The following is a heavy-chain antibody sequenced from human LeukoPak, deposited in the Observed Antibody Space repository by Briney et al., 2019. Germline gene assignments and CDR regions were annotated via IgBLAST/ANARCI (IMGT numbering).Heavy chain of an antibody. V-gene: IGHV4-34*01. J-gene: IGHJ4*02. CDR2: INHSGST. D-gene: IGHD3-3*01. CDR3: ASRDFPFDY. Sequence: KPSETLSLTCAVYGGSFSGYYWSWIRQPPGKGLEWIGEINHSGSTNYNPSLKSRVTISVDTSKNQFSLKLSSVTAADTAVYYCASRDFPFDYRGKGTLVTVSS. CDR1: GGSFSGYY.